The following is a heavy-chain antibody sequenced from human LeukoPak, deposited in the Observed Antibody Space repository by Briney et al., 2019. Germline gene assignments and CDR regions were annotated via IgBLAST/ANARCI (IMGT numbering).Heavy chain of an antibody. CDR1: GFSFSNAW. J-gene: IGHJ4*02. V-gene: IGHV3-15*01. D-gene: IGHD4-23*01. CDR2: INSKTDGGAT. Sequence: EPGGTLSLSCAASGFSFSNAWLYWVRQPPGKGLDRVGLINSKTDGGATDYAAPVKGRFTISRDDSKNTLSLQMNSLKTEDTAVYYCTTGVATVVTMEAFDYWGQGTLVTVSS. CDR3: TTGVATVVTMEAFDY.